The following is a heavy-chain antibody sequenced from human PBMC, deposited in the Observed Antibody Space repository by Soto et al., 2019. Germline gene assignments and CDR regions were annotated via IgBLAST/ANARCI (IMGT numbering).Heavy chain of an antibody. V-gene: IGHV3-48*01. CDR2: ISSSSSTI. CDR3: ATHPWAGTDY. D-gene: IGHD1-1*01. Sequence: EVQLVESGGGLVQPGGSLRLSCAASGFTFSSYSMNWVRQAPGKGLEWVSYISSSSSTIYYADSVKGRFTISRDNAKNSLYLQMNRLRAEDTAVYYCATHPWAGTDYWGQGTLVTVSS. CDR1: GFTFSSYS. J-gene: IGHJ4*02.